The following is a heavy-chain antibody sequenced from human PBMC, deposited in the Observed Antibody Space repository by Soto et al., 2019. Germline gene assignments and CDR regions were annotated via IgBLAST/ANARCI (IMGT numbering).Heavy chain of an antibody. J-gene: IGHJ3*02. V-gene: IGHV1-46*03. CDR1: GGTFSSYA. CDR2: INPSGGST. Sequence: ASVKVSCKASGGTFSSYAISWVRQAPGQGLEWMGIINPSGGSTSYAQKFQGRVTMTRDTSTSTVYMELSSLRSEDTAVYYCARAPAAFDIWGQGTMVTVSS. CDR3: ARAPAAFDI.